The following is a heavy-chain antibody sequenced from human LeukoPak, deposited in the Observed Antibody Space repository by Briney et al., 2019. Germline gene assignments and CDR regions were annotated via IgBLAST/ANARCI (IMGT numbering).Heavy chain of an antibody. J-gene: IGHJ3*02. V-gene: IGHV3-74*01. CDR2: INPDDKST. CDR1: GFTFSKYW. D-gene: IGHD4-23*01. CDR3: LTIVETPIDAFDI. Sequence: PGGSLRLSCAASGFTFSKYWLHWVRQPPGRGLVWLARINPDDKSTSYADSVKGRFTISIDDAKETLFLQMNSLTAEDTAMYYCLTIVETPIDAFDIWGQGAMVTVSS.